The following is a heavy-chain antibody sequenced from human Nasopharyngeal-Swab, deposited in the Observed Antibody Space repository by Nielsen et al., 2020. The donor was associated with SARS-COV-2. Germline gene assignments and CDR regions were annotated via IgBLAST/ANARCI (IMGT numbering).Heavy chain of an antibody. CDR1: GGSFSGYF. CDR2: INHSGST. D-gene: IGHD6-13*01. Sequence: SETLSLTCDVYGGSFSGYFWSWISKPPGKGLEWIGEINHSGSTNYNPSLKSRVTISVDTSKNQFSLKLSSVTAADTAAYYCARYRQYRGYYYYGMDVWGQGTTVTVSS. CDR3: ARYRQYRGYYYYGMDV. J-gene: IGHJ6*02. V-gene: IGHV4-34*01.